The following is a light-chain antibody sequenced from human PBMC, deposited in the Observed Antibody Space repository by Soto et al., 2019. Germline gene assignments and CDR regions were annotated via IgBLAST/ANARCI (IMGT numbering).Light chain of an antibody. V-gene: IGLV2-8*01. CDR3: TSYAGGNNV. J-gene: IGLJ1*01. Sequence: QSALTQPPSASGSPGQSVTISCTGTSSDVGGYNYVSWYQQHPGKVPKLMVYEVHKRPSGVPDRFSGSKSGNTASLTVSGIQAEDEADYYCTSYAGGNNVFGTGTKLTVL. CDR2: EVH. CDR1: SSDVGGYNY.